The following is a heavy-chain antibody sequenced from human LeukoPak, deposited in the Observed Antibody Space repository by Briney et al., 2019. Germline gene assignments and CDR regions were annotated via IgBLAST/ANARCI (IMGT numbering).Heavy chain of an antibody. J-gene: IGHJ4*02. V-gene: IGHV4-61*02. CDR1: GGSISSGSYY. CDR2: IYTSGST. D-gene: IGHD2-21*02. CDR3: ERDNMTFDH. Sequence: SQTLSLTCTVSGGSISSGSYYWSWIRQPAGKGLEWIGRIYTSGSTNYNPSLKSRVTISVDTSKNQFSLKLSSVTAADTAVYYCERDNMTFDHWGQGTLVTVSS.